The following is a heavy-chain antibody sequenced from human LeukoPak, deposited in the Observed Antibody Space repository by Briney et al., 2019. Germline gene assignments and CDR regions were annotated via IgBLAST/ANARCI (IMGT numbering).Heavy chain of an antibody. D-gene: IGHD4-23*01. CDR3: AKDLGNSFDY. CDR2: IHYDGSDK. CDR1: GFTFSGYG. V-gene: IGHV3-30*02. Sequence: PGGSLRPSCAASGFTFSGYGMHWVRQAPGKGLEWVAFIHYDGSDKYYADSVKGRFTISRDNSKNTLYLQMNSLRAEDKAVYYCAKDLGNSFDYWGQGTLVTVSS. J-gene: IGHJ4*02.